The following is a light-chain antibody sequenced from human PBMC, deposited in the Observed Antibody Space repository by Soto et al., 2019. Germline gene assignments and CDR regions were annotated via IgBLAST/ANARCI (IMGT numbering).Light chain of an antibody. V-gene: IGLV4-69*01. CDR1: SGHSSYA. CDR3: QTWGTGIVV. CDR2: LNSDGSH. Sequence: QPVLTQSPSASASLGASVKLTCTLSSGHSSYAIAWHQQQPEKGPRYLMKLNSDGSHSKGDGIPDRFSGSSSEAERYLTISSLLSEDEADYYCQTWGTGIVVFGGGTKLTVL. J-gene: IGLJ2*01.